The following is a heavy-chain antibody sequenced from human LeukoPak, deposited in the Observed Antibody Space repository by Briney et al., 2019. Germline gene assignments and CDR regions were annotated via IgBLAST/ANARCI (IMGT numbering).Heavy chain of an antibody. CDR2: ISSSSSTI. CDR1: GFTFSSYS. D-gene: IGHD3-22*01. V-gene: IGHV3-48*04. Sequence: PGGSLRLSCAASGFTFSSYSMNWVRQAPGKGLEWVSYISSSSSTIYYADSVKGRFTISRDNAKNSLYLQMNSLRAEDTAVYYCARDLLPEAYYYDSSGFSYWFDPWGQGTLVTVSS. CDR3: ARDLLPEAYYYDSSGFSYWFDP. J-gene: IGHJ5*02.